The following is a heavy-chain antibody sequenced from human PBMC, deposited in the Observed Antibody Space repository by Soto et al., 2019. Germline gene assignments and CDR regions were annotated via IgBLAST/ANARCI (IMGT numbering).Heavy chain of an antibody. V-gene: IGHV1-46*03. CDR1: GYTFTSYY. Sequence: ASVKVSCKASGYTFTSYYMHWVRQAPGQGLVWMGIINPSGGSTSYAQKFQGRVTMTRGTSTSTVYMELSSLRSEDTAVYYCARDGLEDAFDIWSQGTMVTVSS. J-gene: IGHJ3*02. D-gene: IGHD6-6*01. CDR3: ARDGLEDAFDI. CDR2: INPSGGST.